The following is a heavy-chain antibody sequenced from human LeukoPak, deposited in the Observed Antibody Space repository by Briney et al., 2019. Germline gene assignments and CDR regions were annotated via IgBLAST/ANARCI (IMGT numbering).Heavy chain of an antibody. V-gene: IGHV4-34*01. CDR3: ARRARVDTAMAPIY. CDR1: GGSFSGYY. J-gene: IGHJ4*02. D-gene: IGHD5-18*01. Sequence: SETLSLTCAVYGGSFSGYYWSWIRQPPGKGLEWIGEINHSGSTNYNPSLKSRVTISVDTSKNQFSLKLSSVTAADTAVYYCARRARVDTAMAPIYWGQGTLVTVSS. CDR2: INHSGST.